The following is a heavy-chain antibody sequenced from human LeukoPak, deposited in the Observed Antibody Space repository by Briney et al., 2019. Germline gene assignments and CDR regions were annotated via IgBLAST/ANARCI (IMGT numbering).Heavy chain of an antibody. J-gene: IGHJ5*02. D-gene: IGHD6-19*01. CDR1: GFTFSSYE. V-gene: IGHV3-48*03. CDR3: ARGAAPRAVAGKAFNWFDP. Sequence: GGSLRLSCAASGFTFSSYEMNWVRQAPGKGLEWVSYIGRSDSTIYYADSVKGRFTISRDNAKNSLYLQMNSLRAEDTAVYYCARGAAPRAVAGKAFNWFDPWGQGTLVTVSS. CDR2: IGRSDSTI.